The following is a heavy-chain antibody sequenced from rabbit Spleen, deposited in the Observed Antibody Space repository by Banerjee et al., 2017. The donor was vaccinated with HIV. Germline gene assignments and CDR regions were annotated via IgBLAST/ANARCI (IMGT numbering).Heavy chain of an antibody. D-gene: IGHD7-1*01. CDR3: ARDTGTSFSTYGMDL. J-gene: IGHJ3*01. CDR2: INIVTGKD. Sequence: QSLEESGGGLVKPEGSLTLTCKASGVSFSDKDVMCWVRQAPGKGLEWIACINIVTGKDVYATWAKGRFIMSRTSSTTVTLQMTSLTAADTATYFCARDTGTSFSTYGMDLWGQGTLVTVS. CDR1: GVSFSDKDV. V-gene: IGHV1S40*01.